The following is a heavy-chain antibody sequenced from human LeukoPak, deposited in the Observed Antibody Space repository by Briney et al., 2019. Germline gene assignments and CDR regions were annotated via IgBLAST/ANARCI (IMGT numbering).Heavy chain of an antibody. Sequence: GRSLRLSCAASGFTFSNYGMHFVRQAPGKGLQWVAVISYEGFSKYYAGSVKGRFTISRDNSKNTLYLQMNSLRAEDTAVYFCAKNVDRQLWQHGAFDIWGQGTMVTVSS. CDR1: GFTFSNYG. CDR2: ISYEGFSK. D-gene: IGHD3-10*01. CDR3: AKNVDRQLWQHGAFDI. J-gene: IGHJ3*02. V-gene: IGHV3-30*18.